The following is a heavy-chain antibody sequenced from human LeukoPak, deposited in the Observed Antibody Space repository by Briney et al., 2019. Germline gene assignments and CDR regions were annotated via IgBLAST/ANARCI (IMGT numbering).Heavy chain of an antibody. CDR1: GGSISSYY. J-gene: IGHJ3*02. CDR3: ARDPRAPPGAFDI. D-gene: IGHD3-10*01. Sequence: SETLSLTCTVSGGSISSYYWSWIRQPPGKGLEWIGYIYYSGSTNYNPSLKSRVTISVDTSKNQFSLKLSSVTAAATAVYYCARDPRAPPGAFDIWGQGTMVTVSS. V-gene: IGHV4-59*01. CDR2: IYYSGST.